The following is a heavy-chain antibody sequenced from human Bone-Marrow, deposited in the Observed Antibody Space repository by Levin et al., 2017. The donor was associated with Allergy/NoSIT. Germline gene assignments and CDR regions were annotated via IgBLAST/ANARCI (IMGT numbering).Heavy chain of an antibody. CDR2: ITVYNANT. D-gene: IGHD3-10*01. V-gene: IGHV1-18*01. Sequence: GESLKISCKASGYTFTSYGFSWVRQAPGQGLEWMGWITVYNANTNYAQNLQGRVTMTTDPSTSTAYLELRSLTSDDTAVYYCVRGLGPFDYWGQGTLVTVSS. CDR1: GYTFTSYG. CDR3: VRGLGPFDY. J-gene: IGHJ4*02.